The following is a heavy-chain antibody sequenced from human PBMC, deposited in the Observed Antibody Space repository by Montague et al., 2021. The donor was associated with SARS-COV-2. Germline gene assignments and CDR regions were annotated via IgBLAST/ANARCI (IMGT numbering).Heavy chain of an antibody. V-gene: IGHV3-7*01. CDR2: INQDETAK. D-gene: IGHD3/OR15-3a*01. Sequence: SPSLSCSASGFTSGDYQVTWVRQAPGKGLQWVANINQDETAKTYVDTVKGRITISRDNAKNSLILQMNSLKDEDTAVYYCARSPRGSGTGWLDYWGQGTLVTVSS. J-gene: IGHJ4*02. CDR1: GFTSGDYQ. CDR3: ARSPRGSGTGWLDY.